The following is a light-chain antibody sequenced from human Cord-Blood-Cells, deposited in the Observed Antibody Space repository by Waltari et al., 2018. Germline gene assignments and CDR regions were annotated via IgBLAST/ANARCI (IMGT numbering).Light chain of an antibody. CDR3: CSYAGSSTFV. CDR2: EGS. CDR1: SSDVGRYNL. V-gene: IGLV2-23*03. J-gene: IGLJ3*02. Sequence: QSALTPPASVSGSPGQSIPISCPGTSSDVGRYNLVSWYQQHPGKAPKLMIYEGSKRPSGVSNRFSGSKSGNTASLTISGLQAEDEADYYCCSYAGSSTFVFGGGTKLTVL.